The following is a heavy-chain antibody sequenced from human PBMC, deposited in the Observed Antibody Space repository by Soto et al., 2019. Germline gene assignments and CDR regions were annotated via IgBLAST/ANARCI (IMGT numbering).Heavy chain of an antibody. Sequence: QLQLQESGPGLVKPSQTLSLTCTVSGGSISSGGYYWSWIRQHPGKGLEWIGYIYYSGSTYYNPSLKSRVTISVDTSKNQFSLKLSSVTAADTAVYYCARVLVGKVYAWLDPWGQGTLVTVSS. CDR2: IYYSGST. D-gene: IGHD2-8*01. CDR1: GGSISSGGYY. V-gene: IGHV4-31*03. J-gene: IGHJ5*02. CDR3: ARVLVGKVYAWLDP.